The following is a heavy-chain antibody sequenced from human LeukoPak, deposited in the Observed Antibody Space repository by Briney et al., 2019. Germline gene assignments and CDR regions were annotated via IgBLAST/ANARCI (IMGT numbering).Heavy chain of an antibody. D-gene: IGHD4-11*01. CDR1: GFTFSSYD. CDR2: IRYDESNT. V-gene: IGHV3-30*02. J-gene: IGHJ4*02. Sequence: PGGSLRLSCAASGFTFSSYDMHWVRQAPGKGLEWVAFIRYDESNTYYADSAKGRFTISRDNSKNTLFLQMNSLTAEDTAVYYCAKAYSYFDHWGQGTLVTVSS. CDR3: AKAYSYFDH.